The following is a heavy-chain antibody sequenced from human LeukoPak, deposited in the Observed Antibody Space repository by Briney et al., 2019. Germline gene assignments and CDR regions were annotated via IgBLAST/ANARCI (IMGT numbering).Heavy chain of an antibody. CDR1: GFTFSSYA. Sequence: GGSLRLSCAASGFTFSSYAMSWVRQAPGKGLEWVSDISGSGGSTYYADSVKGRFTISRDNSKNTLYLQMNSLRAEDTAVYYCAKDYYDSSGSTLDYWGQGTLVTVSS. D-gene: IGHD3-22*01. J-gene: IGHJ4*02. CDR2: ISGSGGST. V-gene: IGHV3-23*01. CDR3: AKDYYDSSGSTLDY.